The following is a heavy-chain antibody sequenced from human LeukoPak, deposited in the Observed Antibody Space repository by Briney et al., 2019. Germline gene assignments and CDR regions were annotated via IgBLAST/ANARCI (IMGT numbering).Heavy chain of an antibody. J-gene: IGHJ4*02. V-gene: IGHV1-69*05. D-gene: IGHD6-19*01. CDR1: GGTFSSYA. CDR3: ARGNWDSSGWYYDY. Sequence: KVSCKASGGTFSSYAISWVRQAPGQGLEWMGRIISIFGTANYAQKFQGRVTITTDESTNTAYMELSSLRSEDTAVHYCARGNWDSSGWYYDYWGQGTLVTVSS. CDR2: IISIFGTA.